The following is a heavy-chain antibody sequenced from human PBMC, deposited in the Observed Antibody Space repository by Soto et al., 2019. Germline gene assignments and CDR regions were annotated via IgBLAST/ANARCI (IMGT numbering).Heavy chain of an antibody. V-gene: IGHV4-34*01. CDR2: INHSGST. Sequence: PSETLSLTCAVYGGSFSGYYWSWIRQPPGKGLEWIGEINHSGSTNYNPSLKSRVTISVDTSKNQLSLKLSSVTAADTAVYYCARGRAIAARRTNWFDPWGQGTLVTVSS. D-gene: IGHD6-6*01. CDR1: GGSFSGYY. J-gene: IGHJ5*02. CDR3: ARGRAIAARRTNWFDP.